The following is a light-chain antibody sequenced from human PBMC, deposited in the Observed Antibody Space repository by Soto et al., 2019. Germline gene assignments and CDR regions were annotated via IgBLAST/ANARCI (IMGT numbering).Light chain of an antibody. CDR2: DAS. V-gene: IGKV3D-20*02. J-gene: IGKJ3*01. CDR3: QQRSNWPKFT. Sequence: EIGLTQSPGTLSLSPGGRATLSCRASQSVSSSYLAWYQQRPGQAPRLLIYDASNRATGIPARFSGSGSGTDFTLTISSLEPEDFAVYYCQQRSNWPKFTFGPGTKVDNK. CDR1: QSVSSSY.